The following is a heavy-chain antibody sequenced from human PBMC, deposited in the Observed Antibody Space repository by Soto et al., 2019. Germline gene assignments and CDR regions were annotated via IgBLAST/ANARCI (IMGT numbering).Heavy chain of an antibody. Sequence: EIQLVESGGQLVQPGRSLRLSCTVSEFNVYDHAMHWVRQAPGKGLEWVSGIGWTGERIGYADSVRGRFTISRDNAKKSLYLQMNDLTGDDTALYYCIKDVRKGGLDYWGQGTLVTVSS. CDR3: IKDVRKGGLDY. V-gene: IGHV3-9*01. CDR1: EFNVYDHA. D-gene: IGHD2-15*01. J-gene: IGHJ4*02. CDR2: IGWTGERI.